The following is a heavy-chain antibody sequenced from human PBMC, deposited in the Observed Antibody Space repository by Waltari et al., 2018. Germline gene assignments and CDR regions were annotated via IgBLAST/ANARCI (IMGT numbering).Heavy chain of an antibody. CDR3: ARCITIFGVALMDV. CDR2: IYYSGST. V-gene: IGHV4-31*03. CDR1: GGSISSGGYY. Sequence: QVQLQESGPGLVKPSQTLSLTCTVSGGSISSGGYYWSWIRQHPGKGLEWIGYIYYSGSTYYNPSLKSRVTRSVDTSKNQFSLKLSSVTAADTAVYYCARCITIFGVALMDVWGKGTTVTVSS. J-gene: IGHJ6*03. D-gene: IGHD3-3*01.